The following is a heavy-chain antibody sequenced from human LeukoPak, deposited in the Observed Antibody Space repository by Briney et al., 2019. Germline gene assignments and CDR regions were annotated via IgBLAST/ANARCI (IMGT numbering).Heavy chain of an antibody. CDR3: ARDLHNYYDSSGYTYYFDY. J-gene: IGHJ4*02. Sequence: ASVKVSCKASGYTFTSYGISWVRQAPGQGLEWMGWINAYNGNTNYAQKLQGRVTMTTDTSTSTAYMELRSLRSDDTAVYYCARDLHNYYDSSGYTYYFDYWGQGTLVTVSS. CDR2: INAYNGNT. CDR1: GYTFTSYG. D-gene: IGHD3-22*01. V-gene: IGHV1-18*01.